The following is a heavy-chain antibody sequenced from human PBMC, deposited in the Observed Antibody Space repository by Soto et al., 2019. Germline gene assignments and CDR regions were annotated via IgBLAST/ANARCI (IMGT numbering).Heavy chain of an antibody. V-gene: IGHV4-39*01. J-gene: IGHJ5*02. CDR2: IYYSGST. D-gene: IGHD3-22*01. CDR1: GGSISSSSYY. CDR3: ARSPRITMIVVGWFDP. Sequence: QLQLQESGPGLVKPSETLSLTCTVSGGSISSSSYYWGWIRQPPGKGLEWIGSIYYSGSTYYNPSLKSRVTISGDTSKNQFSLKLSSVTAADTAVYYCARSPRITMIVVGWFDPWGQGTLVTVSS.